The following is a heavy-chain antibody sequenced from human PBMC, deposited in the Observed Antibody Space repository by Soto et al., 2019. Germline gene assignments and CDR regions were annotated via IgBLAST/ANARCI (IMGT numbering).Heavy chain of an antibody. Sequence: EVQLVESGGGLVEPRESLRLSCVVSGLTFTNAWMNWVRQAPGKGLEWVGRLRGETDGETADYAAPLKGRFTISRDESRNTLYLQMKSLKTEDTAVYYCTTDLRWEFNFDYWGQGTLVTVSS. CDR2: LRGETDGETA. V-gene: IGHV3-15*07. CDR3: TTDLRWEFNFDY. CDR1: GLTFTNAW. D-gene: IGHD1-26*01. J-gene: IGHJ4*02.